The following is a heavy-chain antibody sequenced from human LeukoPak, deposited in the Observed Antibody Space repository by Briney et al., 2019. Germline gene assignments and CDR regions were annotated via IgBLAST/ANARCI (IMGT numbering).Heavy chain of an antibody. V-gene: IGHV4-61*02. Sequence: SETLSLTCTVSGGSISSGSYYWSWIRQPAGKGLEWIGRIYTSGSTNYSPSLKSRVTISVDTSKNQFSLKLSSVTAADTAVYYCARESGGGGWFDPWGQGTLVTVSS. CDR1: GGSISSGSYY. J-gene: IGHJ5*02. D-gene: IGHD3-16*01. CDR2: IYTSGST. CDR3: ARESGGGGWFDP.